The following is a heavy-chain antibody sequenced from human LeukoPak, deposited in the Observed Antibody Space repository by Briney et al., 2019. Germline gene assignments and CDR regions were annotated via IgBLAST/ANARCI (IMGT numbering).Heavy chain of an antibody. CDR3: ARGFCSTTTCSYYFDY. CDR1: GGSISSYY. J-gene: IGHJ4*02. D-gene: IGHD2-2*01. V-gene: IGHV4-59*01. Sequence: SGTLSLTCSVSGGSISSYYWTWIRQPPGKGLEYIGYIYYSGSTNYNPTLKSRVTISVDTSRPQFSLKLTSVTAADTAVYYCARGFCSTTTCSYYFDYWGQGTLVTVSS. CDR2: IYYSGST.